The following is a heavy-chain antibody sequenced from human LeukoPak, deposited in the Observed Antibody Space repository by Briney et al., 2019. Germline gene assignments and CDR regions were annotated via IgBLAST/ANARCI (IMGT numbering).Heavy chain of an antibody. V-gene: IGHV1-69*05. CDR1: GGTFSSYA. D-gene: IGHD2-2*01. CDR2: IIPIFGTA. CDR3: ARVSGYCSSTSCPNWFDP. J-gene: IGHJ5*02. Sequence: GASVKVSCKASGGTFSSYAISWVRQAPGQGLEWMGGIIPIFGTANYAQKFQGRVTITTDESTSTAYMELSSLRSEDTAVYYCARVSGYCSSTSCPNWFDPWGQGTLVTVSS.